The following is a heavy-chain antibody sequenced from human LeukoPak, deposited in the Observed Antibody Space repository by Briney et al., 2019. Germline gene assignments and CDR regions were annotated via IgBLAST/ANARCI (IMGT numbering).Heavy chain of an antibody. CDR3: VKVSIAVAGSDY. CDR2: IKEDGSEK. V-gene: IGHV3-7*01. J-gene: IGHJ4*02. CDR1: GFIFSNYW. D-gene: IGHD6-13*01. Sequence: PGGSLRLSCAASGFIFSNYWMTWVRQAPGKGLEWVANIKEDGSEKYYLDSVSGRFTISRDNAKNSLYLQMNSLRAEDTAVYHCVKVSIAVAGSDYWGQGTLVTVSS.